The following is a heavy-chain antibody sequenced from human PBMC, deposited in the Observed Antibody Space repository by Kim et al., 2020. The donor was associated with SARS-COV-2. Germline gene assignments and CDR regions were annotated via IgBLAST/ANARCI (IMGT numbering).Heavy chain of an antibody. J-gene: IGHJ4*02. D-gene: IGHD1-26*01. CDR1: GFAFSTYW. CDR3: ARPLSGTNCYDY. V-gene: IGHV3-74*01. CDR2: INPDGTDT. Sequence: GGSLRLSCAASGFAFSTYWMNWVRQVPGKGLVWLSRINPDGTDTTYADSVKGRFTISRDNAKNMLYLHLNSLSAEDTALYYCARPLSGTNCYDYWGQGT.